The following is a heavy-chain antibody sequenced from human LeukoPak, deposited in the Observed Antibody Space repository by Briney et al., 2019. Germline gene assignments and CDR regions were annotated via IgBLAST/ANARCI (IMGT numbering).Heavy chain of an antibody. CDR1: GGSFSGYY. Sequence: SETLSLTCAVYGGSFSGYYWSWIRQPPGKGLECIGEINHSGSTNYNPSLKSRVTISVDTSKNQFSLKLSSVTAADTAVYYCARVGEAAYTYYYYYMDVWGKGTTVTVSS. CDR3: ARVGEAAYTYYYYYMDV. V-gene: IGHV4-34*01. J-gene: IGHJ6*03. D-gene: IGHD3-16*01. CDR2: INHSGST.